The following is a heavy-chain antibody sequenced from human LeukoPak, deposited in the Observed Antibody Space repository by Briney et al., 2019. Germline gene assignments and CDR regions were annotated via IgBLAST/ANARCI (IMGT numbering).Heavy chain of an antibody. CDR3: ASRQQQPIRYGMDV. V-gene: IGHV1-8*01. J-gene: IGHJ6*02. CDR1: GYTFTSYD. D-gene: IGHD6-13*01. Sequence: GASVKVSCKASGYTFTSYDINWVRQATGQGLEWMGWMNPNSGNTGYAQKFQGRVTITADKSTSTAYMELSSLRSEDTAVYYCASRQQQPIRYGMDVWGQGTTVTVSS. CDR2: MNPNSGNT.